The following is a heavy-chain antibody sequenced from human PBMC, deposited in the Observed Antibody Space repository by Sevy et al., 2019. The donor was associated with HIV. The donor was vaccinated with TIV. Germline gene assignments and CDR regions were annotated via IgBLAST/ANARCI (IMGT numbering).Heavy chain of an antibody. V-gene: IGHV4-59*08. CDR2: IYNNIGST. CDR3: ARGAVVIGTAATPVLDF. J-gene: IGHJ4*02. Sequence: SETLSLTCSVSDDSINSYYWSWIRQPPGKGLEWIGYIYNNIGSTSYNPSLTSPVTISVATSKNQYSLKLTLMTAADTAVYYCARGAVVIGTAATPVLDFWGQGSLVTVSS. CDR1: DDSINSYY. D-gene: IGHD3-3*01.